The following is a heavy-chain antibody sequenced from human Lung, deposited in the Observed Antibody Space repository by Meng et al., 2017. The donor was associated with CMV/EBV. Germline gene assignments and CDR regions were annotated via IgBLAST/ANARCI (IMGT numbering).Heavy chain of an antibody. J-gene: IGHJ4*02. V-gene: IGHV4-34*01. Sequence: FSGYYWGWIRQPPGKGLEWIGEINHSGSTNYNPSLKSRVTISVDTSKNQFSLKLSSVTAADTAVYYCARRRVLITIFGVVLDRSFDYWGQGTLVTVSS. CDR2: INHSGST. D-gene: IGHD3-3*01. CDR1: FSGYY. CDR3: ARRRVLITIFGVVLDRSFDY.